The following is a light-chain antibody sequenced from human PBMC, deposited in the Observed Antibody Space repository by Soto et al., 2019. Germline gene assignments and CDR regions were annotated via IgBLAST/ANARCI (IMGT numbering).Light chain of an antibody. V-gene: IGKV4-1*01. CDR3: QQYYSTPLT. CDR1: QSLLYSSNNKNY. CDR2: WSS. J-gene: IGKJ4*01. Sequence: DIVMTQSPDSLAVSLGERATIDCRSSQSLLYSSNNKNYLAWYQQKPGQPPTLLIYWSSTRESGVPDRFSGSGSGTDFTLTISSLQAXXVAVYYCQQYYSTPLTFGGGTKVEIK.